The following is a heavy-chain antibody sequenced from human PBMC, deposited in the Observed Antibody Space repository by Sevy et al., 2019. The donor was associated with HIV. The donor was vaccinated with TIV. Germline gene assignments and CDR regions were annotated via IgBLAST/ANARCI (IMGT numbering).Heavy chain of an antibody. CDR1: GFTFSSYD. Sequence: GGSLRLSCTASGFTFSSYDMNWVRQAPGKGLEWVSKISSSGSSIYYADSVKGRFTISRDNAKNSLNLQMNSLRAEDTAVSYCTRNGGAFDNVFEPWGQGTLVTVSS. CDR2: ISSSGSSI. J-gene: IGHJ5*02. D-gene: IGHD2-8*01. V-gene: IGHV3-48*03. CDR3: TRNGGAFDNVFEP.